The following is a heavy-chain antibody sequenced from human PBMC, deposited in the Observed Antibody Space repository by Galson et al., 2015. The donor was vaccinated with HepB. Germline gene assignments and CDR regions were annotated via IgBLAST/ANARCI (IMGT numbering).Heavy chain of an antibody. Sequence: RLSCAASEFTVSTNYMNWVRQAPGKGLEWVSLIDSGARTYYAASVKGRFTIFRDNSKNTLYLHMNSLRAEDTAVYYCAREGAGGGMAVWGQGTTVTVSS. D-gene: IGHD3-16*01. CDR3: AREGAGGGMAV. CDR2: IDSGART. J-gene: IGHJ6*02. CDR1: EFTVSTNY. V-gene: IGHV3-53*01.